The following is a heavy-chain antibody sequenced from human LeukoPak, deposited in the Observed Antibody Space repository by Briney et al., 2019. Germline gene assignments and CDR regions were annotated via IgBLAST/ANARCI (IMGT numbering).Heavy chain of an antibody. Sequence: GSLRLSCVASGFTFSNYDMNWVRQVPGKGLEWVSYISNSGSSKYYVDSVKGRFTISRDNAKNSLYLQMNSLRAEDTAVYYCASLTVTGGSLSDYRGQGTLVTVSS. D-gene: IGHD2-15*01. CDR2: ISNSGSSK. CDR1: GFTFSNYD. CDR3: ASLTVTGGSLSDY. V-gene: IGHV3-48*03. J-gene: IGHJ4*02.